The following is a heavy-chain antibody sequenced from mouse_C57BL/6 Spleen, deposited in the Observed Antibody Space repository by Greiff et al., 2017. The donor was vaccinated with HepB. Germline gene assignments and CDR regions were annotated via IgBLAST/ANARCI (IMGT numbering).Heavy chain of an antibody. J-gene: IGHJ2*01. D-gene: IGHD2-10*02. CDR3: ARSYGNYPHFDY. Sequence: VQVVESGAELVKPGASVKLSCKASGYTFTSYWMQWVKQRPGQGLEWIGEIDPSDSYTNYNQKFKGKATLTVDTSSSTAYMQLSSLTSEDSAVYYCARSYGNYPHFDYWGQGTTLTVSS. CDR2: IDPSDSYT. V-gene: IGHV1-50*01. CDR1: GYTFTSYW.